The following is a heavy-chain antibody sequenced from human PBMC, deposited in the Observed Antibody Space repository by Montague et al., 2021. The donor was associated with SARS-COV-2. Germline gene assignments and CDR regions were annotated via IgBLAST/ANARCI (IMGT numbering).Heavy chain of an antibody. CDR2: LYYNGCP. CDR3: ARHGWGWLRLLRPFDY. V-gene: IGHV4-39*01. CDR1: AGSISRSTYY. J-gene: IGHJ4*02. D-gene: IGHD5-12*01. Sequence: SETLSLTCTVSAGSISRSTYYRGCTRQPPAKGPEWIGCLYYNGCPYHNTSLKSPVTISVDTSKNQFSLKLSSVTAADTSLYYCARHGWGWLRLLRPFDYWEKRTLVCVSS.